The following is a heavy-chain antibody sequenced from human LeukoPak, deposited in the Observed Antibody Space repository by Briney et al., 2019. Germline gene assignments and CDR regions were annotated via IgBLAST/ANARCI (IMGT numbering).Heavy chain of an antibody. J-gene: IGHJ6*02. CDR1: GFTFSSYS. V-gene: IGHV3-21*01. D-gene: IGHD3-10*01. Sequence: GGSLRLSCAASGFTFSSYSMNWVRQAPGKGLEWVSSISSSSSYIYYADSVKGRFTISRDSAKNSLYLQMNSLRAEDTAVYYCARDLDYYGSGSLDVWGQGTTVTVSS. CDR2: ISSSSSYI. CDR3: ARDLDYYGSGSLDV.